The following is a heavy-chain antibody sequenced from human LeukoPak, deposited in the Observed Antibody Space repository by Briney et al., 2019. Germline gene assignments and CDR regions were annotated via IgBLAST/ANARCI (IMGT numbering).Heavy chain of an antibody. J-gene: IGHJ4*02. D-gene: IGHD4-17*01. CDR3: NMVHPNTVTFDY. CDR2: IIPILGIA. Sequence: GASVKVSCKASGGTFSSYAISWVRQAPGQGLEWMGRIIPILGIANYAQKFQGRVTITADKSTSTAYMELSSLRSEDTAVYYCNMVHPNTVTFDYWGQGTLVTVSS. CDR1: GGTFSSYA. V-gene: IGHV1-69*04.